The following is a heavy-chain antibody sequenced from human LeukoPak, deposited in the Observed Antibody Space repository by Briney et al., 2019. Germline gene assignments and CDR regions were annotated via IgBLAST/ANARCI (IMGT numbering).Heavy chain of an antibody. CDR2: IYHSGST. J-gene: IGHJ4*02. CDR1: GGSISSGGYY. CDR3: ARTHDFWSGYFDY. D-gene: IGHD3-3*01. V-gene: IGHV4-30-2*01. Sequence: SETLSLTCTVSGGSISSGGYYWSWIRQPPGKGLEWIGYIYHSGSTYYNPSLKSQVTISVDRSKNQFSLKLSSVTAADTAVYYCARTHDFWSGYFDYWGQGTLVTVSS.